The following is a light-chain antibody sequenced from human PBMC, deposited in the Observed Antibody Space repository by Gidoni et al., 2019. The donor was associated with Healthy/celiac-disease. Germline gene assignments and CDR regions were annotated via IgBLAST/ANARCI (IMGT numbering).Light chain of an antibody. V-gene: IGKV2-29*02. CDR2: EVS. CDR1: QSLLHSDGKTY. J-gene: IGKJ4*01. Sequence: DIVMTQTPLSLSVTPGQPASISCKSSQSLLHSDGKTYSYWYQQKPGQSPQLLSYEVSSRFSGEPDRCSGSGSGTDFTLKISLVEAEDVGVYYCMQGIHLPLTFGGGTKVEIK. CDR3: MQGIHLPLT.